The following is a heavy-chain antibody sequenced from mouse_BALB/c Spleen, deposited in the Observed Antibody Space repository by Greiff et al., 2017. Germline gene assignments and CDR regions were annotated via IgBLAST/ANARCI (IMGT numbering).Heavy chain of an antibody. J-gene: IGHJ2*01. Sequence: EVKLVESGGGLVQPGGSLKLSCAASGFTFSSYTMSWVRQTPEKRLEWVAYISNGGGSTYYPDTVKGRFTISRDNAKNTLYLQMSSLKSEDTAMYYCARGNLWNYVDYWGQGTTLTVSS. D-gene: IGHD1-1*02. V-gene: IGHV5-12-2*01. CDR1: GFTFSSYT. CDR2: ISNGGGST. CDR3: ARGNLWNYVDY.